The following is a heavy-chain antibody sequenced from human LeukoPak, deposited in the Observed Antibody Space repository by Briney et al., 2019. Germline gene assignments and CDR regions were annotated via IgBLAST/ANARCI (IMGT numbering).Heavy chain of an antibody. CDR2: IIPIFVTA. V-gene: IGHV1-69*06. Sequence: SVKVSCKASGGTFSSYAISWVRQPPGQGLDWMGGIIPIFVTANYAQKFQGRVTITADKSTSTAYVELSSLRSEDTAVYYCARGKLTKYFQHWGQGTLVTVSS. CDR3: ARGKLTKYFQH. J-gene: IGHJ1*01. D-gene: IGHD1-7*01. CDR1: GGTFSSYA.